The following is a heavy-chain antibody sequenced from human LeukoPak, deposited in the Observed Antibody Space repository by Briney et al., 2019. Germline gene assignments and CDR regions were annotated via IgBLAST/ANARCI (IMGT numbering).Heavy chain of an antibody. CDR2: IWYDEITK. V-gene: IGHV3-30*02. CDR1: GFTFGSYG. Sequence: GGSLRLSCVASGFTFGSYGIHWVRQAPGKGLEWLAFIWYDEITKDYADSVKGRFTISRDNSKNTLYVQMNSLRADDTAVYYCAKDSSDYYFDYWGQGTLVTVSS. J-gene: IGHJ4*02. D-gene: IGHD3-22*01. CDR3: AKDSSDYYFDY.